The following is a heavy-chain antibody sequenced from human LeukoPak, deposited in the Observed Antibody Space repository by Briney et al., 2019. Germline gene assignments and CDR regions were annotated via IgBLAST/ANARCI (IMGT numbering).Heavy chain of an antibody. J-gene: IGHJ4*02. CDR3: ARGFPNGGNDY. V-gene: IGHV4-34*01. D-gene: IGHD4-23*01. CDR1: GGSFSGYC. CDR2: INHSGST. Sequence: PSETLSLTCAVYGGSFSGYCWSWIRQPPGKGLEWIGEINHSGSTNYNPSLKSRVTISVDTSKNQFSLKLSSVTAADTAVYYCARGFPNGGNDYWGQGTLVTVSS.